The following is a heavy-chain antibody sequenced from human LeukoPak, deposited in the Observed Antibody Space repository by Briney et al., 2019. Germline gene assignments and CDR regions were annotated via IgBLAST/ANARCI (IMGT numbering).Heavy chain of an antibody. Sequence: SETLSLTCAVYGGSFSGYYWSWIRQPPGKGLEWIGEINHSGSTNYNPSLKSRVTTSVDTSKNQFSLKLSSVTAADTAVYYCARARDSSGYYPGRWGQGTLVTVSS. V-gene: IGHV4-34*01. CDR3: ARARDSSGYYPGR. CDR2: INHSGST. D-gene: IGHD3-22*01. J-gene: IGHJ4*02. CDR1: GGSFSGYY.